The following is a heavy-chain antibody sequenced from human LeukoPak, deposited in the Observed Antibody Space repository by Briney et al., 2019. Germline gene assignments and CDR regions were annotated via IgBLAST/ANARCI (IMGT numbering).Heavy chain of an antibody. J-gene: IGHJ3*02. CDR2: INHSGST. CDR1: GGSFSGYY. CDR3: ARGVVAATLSAFDI. D-gene: IGHD2-15*01. V-gene: IGHV4-34*01. Sequence: PSETLSLTCAVYGGSFSGYYWSWIRQSPGKGLEWIGEINHSGSTNYNPSLKSRVTISVDTSKNQFSLKLSSVTAADTAVYYCARGVVAATLSAFDIWGQGTMVTVSS.